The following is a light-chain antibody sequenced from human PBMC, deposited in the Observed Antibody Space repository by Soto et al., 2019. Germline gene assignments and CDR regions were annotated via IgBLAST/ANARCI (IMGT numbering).Light chain of an antibody. CDR2: GNK. CDR3: AAWDDSLNRLV. J-gene: IGLJ3*02. V-gene: IGLV1-40*01. Sequence: QSVLTQPPSVSGALGQRVTISCTGSGLNIGAGYDVHWYQQLPGTAPKVVIYGNKIRPSGVPDRFSGSKSGTSASLAISGLQSEDEATYYCAAWDDSLNRLVFGGGTKLTVL. CDR1: GLNIGAGYD.